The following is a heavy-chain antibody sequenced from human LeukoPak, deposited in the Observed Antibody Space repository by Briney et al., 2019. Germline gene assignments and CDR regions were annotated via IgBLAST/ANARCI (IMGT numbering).Heavy chain of an antibody. D-gene: IGHD6-6*01. CDR2: MNPNSGNT. CDR3: ARMPKYSRPLDY. J-gene: IGHJ4*02. CDR1: GYTFSSYD. Sequence: ASVKVSCKASGYTFSSYDINWVRQATGQGLEWMGWMNPNSGNTAYAQKFQGRVTMSRDTSISTAYMELSSLRSEDTAVYYCARMPKYSRPLDYWGQGTLVTVSS. V-gene: IGHV1-8*02.